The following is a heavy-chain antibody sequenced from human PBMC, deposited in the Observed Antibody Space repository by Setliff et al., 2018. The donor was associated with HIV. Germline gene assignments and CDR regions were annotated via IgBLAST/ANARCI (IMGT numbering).Heavy chain of an antibody. CDR1: GYTFTTYS. V-gene: IGHV1-3*01. CDR3: ARGALLAVFDFDH. J-gene: IGHJ4*01. CDR2: INVGKGDT. D-gene: IGHD3-10*01. Sequence: ASVKVSCKASGYTFTTYSMHWVRQAPGQSLEWMGWINVGKGDTKYSQDLQGRITITRDTSANTAYMELSSLRSDDTAVYFCARGALLAVFDFDHWGHGTLVTVSS.